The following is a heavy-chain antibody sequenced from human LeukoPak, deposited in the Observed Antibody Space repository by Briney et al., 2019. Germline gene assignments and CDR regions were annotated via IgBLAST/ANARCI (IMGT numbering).Heavy chain of an antibody. V-gene: IGHV4-34*01. CDR2: INHSGST. CDR3: ARTSYHYNSGDYGWYFDY. Sequence: SETLSLTCAVYGGSFSGYYWSWIRQPPGKGLEWIGEINHSGSTNYNPSLKSRVTISVDTSKNQFSLRLTSVTAADTAVYYCARTSYHYNSGDYGWYFDYWGQGTLVTVSA. CDR1: GGSFSGYY. J-gene: IGHJ4*02. D-gene: IGHD3-10*01.